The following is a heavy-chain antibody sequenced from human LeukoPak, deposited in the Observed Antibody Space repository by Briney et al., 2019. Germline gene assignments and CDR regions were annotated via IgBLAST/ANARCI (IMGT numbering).Heavy chain of an antibody. CDR2: IYSGGST. J-gene: IGHJ3*02. CDR3: ARESGRHHDAFYI. CDR1: GFTVSSNY. V-gene: IGHV3-66*01. D-gene: IGHD3-10*01. Sequence: PGGSLRLSCAASGFTVSSNYMSWVRQAPGKGLEWVSVIYSGGSTYYADSVKGRFTISRDNSKNTLYLQMNSLRAEDTAVYYCARESGRHHDAFYIWGQGTMVTVSS.